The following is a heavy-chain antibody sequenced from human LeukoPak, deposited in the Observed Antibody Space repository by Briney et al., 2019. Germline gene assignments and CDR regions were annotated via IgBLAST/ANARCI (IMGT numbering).Heavy chain of an antibody. CDR1: GFSFNNYG. CDR3: AKEDLGRTFDY. Sequence: GGSLRLSCVASGFSFNNYGMNWVRQAPGKGLEWVSSISNIDGSTKYADSVKGRFTISTDKSKNTLFLQMSSLRAEDAAVYYCAKEDLGRTFDYWGQGTLVTVSS. CDR2: ISNIDGST. J-gene: IGHJ4*02. V-gene: IGHV3-23*01. D-gene: IGHD7-27*01.